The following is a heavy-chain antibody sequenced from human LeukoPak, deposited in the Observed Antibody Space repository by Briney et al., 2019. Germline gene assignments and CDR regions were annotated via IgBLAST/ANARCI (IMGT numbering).Heavy chain of an antibody. CDR1: GFTFSSYA. V-gene: IGHV3-30-3*01. Sequence: PGGSLRLSCAASGFTFSSYAMHWVRQAPGKGLEWVAVISYDGSNKYYADSVKGRFTISRDNSKNTLYLQMNSLRAEDTAVFYCAREPYYDFWSGYRVYFDYWGQGTLVTVSS. D-gene: IGHD3-3*01. CDR3: AREPYYDFWSGYRVYFDY. CDR2: ISYDGSNK. J-gene: IGHJ4*02.